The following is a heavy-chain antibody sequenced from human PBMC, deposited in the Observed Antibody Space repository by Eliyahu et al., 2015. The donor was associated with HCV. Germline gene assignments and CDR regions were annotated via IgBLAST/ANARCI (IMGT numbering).Heavy chain of an antibody. CDR3: ARARTSLDS. J-gene: IGHJ5*01. Sequence: EEKVMESGGGLVQPGGSLXLSCAASGFTLTTYDIHWVRQAPGKGLVWVSRIQSNGWSTSYADFVRGRFTISRDSAKNTVYLQMNGLRPDDTAMYYCARARTSLDSWGQGTLVTVSS. CDR2: IQSNGWST. V-gene: IGHV3-74*01. CDR1: GFTLTTYD. D-gene: IGHD1-14*01.